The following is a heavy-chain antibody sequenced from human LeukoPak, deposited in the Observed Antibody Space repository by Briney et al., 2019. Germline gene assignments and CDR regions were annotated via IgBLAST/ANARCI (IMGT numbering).Heavy chain of an antibody. CDR3: ATYRQVLLPFES. J-gene: IGHJ4*02. D-gene: IGHD2-8*02. V-gene: IGHV3-48*01. Sequence: GGSLRLSCAASGFTFSSYSMNWVRQAPGKGLEWVSYISSSSSTIYYADSVKGRFTISRDNSKSTLSLQMNSLRAEDTAIYYCATYRQVLLPFESWGQGTLVTVSS. CDR2: ISSSSSTI. CDR1: GFTFSSYS.